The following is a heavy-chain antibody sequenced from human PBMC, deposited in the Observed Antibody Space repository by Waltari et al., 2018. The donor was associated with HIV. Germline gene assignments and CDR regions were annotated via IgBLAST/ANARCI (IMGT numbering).Heavy chain of an antibody. J-gene: IGHJ4*02. D-gene: IGHD3-3*01. Sequence: VQQVESGGGSVQRGGDLVLHCAASGCTFTNDVMHGVRQVPGKGLVWVSRINEDGRITNYEDSVKGRFTISRDNAKDTLWLQMNSLRAEDTAIYYCARDLSGYSDNWGQGTLVTVSS. CDR2: INEDGRIT. CDR3: ARDLSGYSDN. CDR1: GCTFTNDV. V-gene: IGHV3-74*01.